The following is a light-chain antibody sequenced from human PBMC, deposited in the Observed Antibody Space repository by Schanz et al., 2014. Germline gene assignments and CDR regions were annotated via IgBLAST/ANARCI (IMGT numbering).Light chain of an antibody. J-gene: IGKJ2*02. V-gene: IGKV3-20*01. CDR1: QSVGTY. Sequence: EIVMTQSPATLSLSPGERATLSCRVSQSVGTYLAWYQQKPGQAPRLLIYGASTRATGIPARFSGSGSGTDFILTISRLEPEDFAVYYCQQYGSSPRTFGQGTKLEIK. CDR2: GAS. CDR3: QQYGSSPRT.